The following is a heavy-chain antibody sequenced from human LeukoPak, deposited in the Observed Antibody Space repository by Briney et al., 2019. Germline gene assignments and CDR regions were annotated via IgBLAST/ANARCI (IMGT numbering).Heavy chain of an antibody. CDR2: IKQDGNEK. CDR3: ARSSSGWMGDYYYYYMDV. V-gene: IGHV3-7*01. Sequence: PGGSLRLSCAASGFTFTNYWMSWVRQAPGTGLEWVADIKQDGNEKYYVDSVRGRFTITRDNAKNSLYLQMNSLRAEDTAVYYCARSSSGWMGDYYYYYMDVWGKGTTVTVSS. CDR1: GFTFTNYW. D-gene: IGHD6-19*01. J-gene: IGHJ6*03.